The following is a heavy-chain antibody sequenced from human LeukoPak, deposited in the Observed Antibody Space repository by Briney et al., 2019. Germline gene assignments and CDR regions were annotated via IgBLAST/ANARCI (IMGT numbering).Heavy chain of an antibody. J-gene: IGHJ4*02. CDR3: AGEGIVVVREFDY. D-gene: IGHD3-22*01. CDR1: GFTFSSYS. CDR2: ISSSSSYI. Sequence: GGSLRLSCAASGFTFSSYSMNWVRQAPGKGLEWVSSISSSSSYIHYADSVKGRFTISRDNAKNSLYLQMNSLRAEDTAVYYCAGEGIVVVREFDYWGQGTLVTVSS. V-gene: IGHV3-21*01.